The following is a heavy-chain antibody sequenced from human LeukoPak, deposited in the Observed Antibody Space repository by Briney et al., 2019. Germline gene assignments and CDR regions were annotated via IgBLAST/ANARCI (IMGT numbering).Heavy chain of an antibody. J-gene: IGHJ4*02. D-gene: IGHD2-8*01. Sequence: GGSLRLSCAASGFTFSDYYMSWIRQAPGKGLEWVSYISSGGRTIYYADSVKGRFTMSRDNAKNSLYLQMNSLRAEDTAVYYCARGGRMAYFDYWGQGTLVTVSS. CDR1: GFTFSDYY. V-gene: IGHV3-11*04. CDR2: ISSGGRTI. CDR3: ARGGRMAYFDY.